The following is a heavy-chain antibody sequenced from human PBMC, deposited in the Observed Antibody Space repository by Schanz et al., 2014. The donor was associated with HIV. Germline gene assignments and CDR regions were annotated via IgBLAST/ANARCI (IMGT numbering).Heavy chain of an antibody. CDR1: GFTFTSYA. J-gene: IGHJ1*01. V-gene: IGHV3-23*01. CDR3: AKGGSDWTPGPIWCQH. D-gene: IGHD6-19*01. Sequence: VQLLESGGGLIQPGGSLRLSCAASGFTFTSYAMTWVRQAPGKGLEWASSISGTGGSTYYADSVKGRFTISRDNSKNTLSLQMNGLRAEDTAVYYCAKGGSDWTPGPIWCQHWGQGTLVTVSS. CDR2: ISGTGGST.